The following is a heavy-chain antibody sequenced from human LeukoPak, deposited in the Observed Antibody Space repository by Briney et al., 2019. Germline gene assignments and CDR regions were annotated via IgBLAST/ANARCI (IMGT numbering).Heavy chain of an antibody. V-gene: IGHV3-23*01. Sequence: PGRSLRLSCAASGFTFSSYGMHWVRQAPGKGLDWVSAISGSGDGTYYADSVKGRFTISRDNSKNTLFLQMNSLRDEDPAIYYCAKGLGDFGRTGAFDIWGLGTMVTVSS. CDR2: ISGSGDGT. CDR1: GFTFSSYG. D-gene: IGHD2-21*02. CDR3: AKGLGDFGRTGAFDI. J-gene: IGHJ3*02.